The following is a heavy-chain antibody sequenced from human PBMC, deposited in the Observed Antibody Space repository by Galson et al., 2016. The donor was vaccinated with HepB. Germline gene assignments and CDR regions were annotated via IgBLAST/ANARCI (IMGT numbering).Heavy chain of an antibody. CDR2: FGDGGDI. D-gene: IGHD1-26*01. CDR3: ARGGSRPIDY. J-gene: IGHJ4*02. Sequence: LRLSCAASGFIFSSYAMTWVRQAPGKGPEWVSTFGDGGDIYYADSVKGRFTISRDNSKNTLYLEMNSLRAEDTAVYYCARGGSRPIDYWGRGTLVTVSS. V-gene: IGHV3-23*01. CDR1: GFIFSSYA.